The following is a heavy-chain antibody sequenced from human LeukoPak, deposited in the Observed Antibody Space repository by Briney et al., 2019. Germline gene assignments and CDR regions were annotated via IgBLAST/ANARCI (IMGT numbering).Heavy chain of an antibody. Sequence: SETLSLTCSVSGGSISSSSYYWGWIRQPPGKGLEWIGSVYYGGNINYNPSLKSRVTISVDTSKNQFSLKLSSVTAADTAVYYCARGPPIVVVNSHAFDIWGQGTMVTVSS. J-gene: IGHJ3*02. CDR3: ARGPPIVVVNSHAFDI. CDR1: GGSISSSSYY. D-gene: IGHD3-22*01. CDR2: VYYGGNI. V-gene: IGHV4-39*07.